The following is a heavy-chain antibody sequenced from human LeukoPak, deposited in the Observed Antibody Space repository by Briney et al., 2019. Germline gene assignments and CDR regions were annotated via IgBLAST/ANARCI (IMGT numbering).Heavy chain of an antibody. CDR1: GFTFSSFA. J-gene: IGHJ1*01. D-gene: IGHD2-2*01. V-gene: IGHV3-23*01. Sequence: GGSLRLSCAASGFTFSSFAMSWVRQAPGQGLEWVSDISSRGGSTYYADSVKGRFTISRDNSKNTLYLHMNSLRAEDTAIYFCAKDPANQLLYSAHFSHWGQGTLVTVSS. CDR2: ISSRGGST. CDR3: AKDPANQLLYSAHFSH.